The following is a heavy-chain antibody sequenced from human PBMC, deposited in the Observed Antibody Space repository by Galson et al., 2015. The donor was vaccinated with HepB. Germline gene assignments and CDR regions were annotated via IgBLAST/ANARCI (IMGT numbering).Heavy chain of an antibody. D-gene: IGHD6-13*01. CDR1: GYSFTSYW. CDR2: IYPGDSDT. Sequence: QSGAEVKKPGESLKISCKGSGYSFTSYWIGWVRQMPGKGLEWMGIIYPGDSDTRYSPSFQGQVTISADKSISTAYLQWSSLKASDTAMYYCARHVDTRYSSSWELDYWGQGTLVTVSS. CDR3: ARHVDTRYSSSWELDY. V-gene: IGHV5-51*01. J-gene: IGHJ4*02.